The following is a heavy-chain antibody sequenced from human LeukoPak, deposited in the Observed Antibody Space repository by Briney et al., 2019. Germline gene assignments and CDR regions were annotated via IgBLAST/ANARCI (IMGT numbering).Heavy chain of an antibody. Sequence: GESLKISCKGSGYSISNYWIAWVRQMPGKGLEWMGIIYPGDSDTRYSPSFQGQVTISADKSISTAYLQWSSLKASDTAMYYCASHITMVRGVIPDAFDIWGQGTMVTVSS. CDR1: GYSISNYW. J-gene: IGHJ3*02. V-gene: IGHV5-51*01. CDR2: IYPGDSDT. D-gene: IGHD3-10*01. CDR3: ASHITMVRGVIPDAFDI.